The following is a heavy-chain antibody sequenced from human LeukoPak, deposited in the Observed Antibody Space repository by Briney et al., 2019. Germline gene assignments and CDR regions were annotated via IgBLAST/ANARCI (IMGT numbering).Heavy chain of an antibody. D-gene: IGHD3-22*01. CDR2: IYYSGST. CDR3: ARSRPSPANTYYYNSRIGGDFDI. V-gene: IGHV4-39*07. CDR1: GGSIFSTTYY. J-gene: IGHJ3*02. Sequence: SETLSLTCTVSGGSIFSTTYYWVWIRQPPGKGLEWIGSIYYSGSTYYDPSLKSRVTISVDTSKNQFSLKLSSVTAADTAVYYCARSRPSPANTYYYNSRIGGDFDIWGQGTVVTVSS.